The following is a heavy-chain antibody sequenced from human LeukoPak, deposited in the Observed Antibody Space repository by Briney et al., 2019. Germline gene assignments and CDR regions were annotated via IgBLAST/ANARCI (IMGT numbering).Heavy chain of an antibody. CDR3: ARSRRGYYMDV. Sequence: GASVKVSCKASGYTFGNFDVNWVRQAPGQGLEWMAWMNPGSGDTGYEGKFQARLSLSSNTSIITASMELTSLTSEDTAVYYCARSRRGYYMDVWGKGTTVIVSS. CDR2: MNPGSGDT. CDR1: GYTFGNFD. J-gene: IGHJ6*03. V-gene: IGHV1-8*02.